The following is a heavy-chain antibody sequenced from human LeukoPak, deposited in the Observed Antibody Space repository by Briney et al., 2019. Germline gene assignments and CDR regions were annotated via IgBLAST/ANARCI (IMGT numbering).Heavy chain of an antibody. CDR1: GYSFGNYW. J-gene: IGHJ6*02. D-gene: IGHD2-15*01. CDR3: TRRSANATGRNYYYYGMAV. Sequence: GESLKISCKGSGYSFGNYWIAWVRQMPGKGLEWMGVIYPGDSDTIYSPSFQGQVTISADKSISTAYLQWSSLKAADTAMYYCTRRSANATGRNYYYYGMAVWGQGTTVTVSS. V-gene: IGHV5-51*01. CDR2: IYPGDSDT.